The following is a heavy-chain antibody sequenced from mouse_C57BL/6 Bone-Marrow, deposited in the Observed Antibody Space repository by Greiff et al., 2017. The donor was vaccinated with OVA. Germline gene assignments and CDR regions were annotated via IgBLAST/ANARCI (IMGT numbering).Heavy chain of an antibody. D-gene: IGHD2-4*01. CDR3: ARWGYDYYFDF. J-gene: IGHJ2*01. CDR2: IDPSDSYT. V-gene: IGHV1-69*01. Sequence: QVQLQQPGAELVMPGASVKLSCKASGYTFTSYWMHWVKQRPGQGLEWIGEIDPSDSYTNYNQKFKGKSTLTVAKYSSTAYMQLSSLTSEDSAVYYCARWGYDYYFDFWGQGTTLTVSS. CDR1: GYTFTSYW.